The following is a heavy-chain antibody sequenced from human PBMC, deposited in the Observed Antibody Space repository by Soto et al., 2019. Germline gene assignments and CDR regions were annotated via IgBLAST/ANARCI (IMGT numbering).Heavy chain of an antibody. Sequence: QVQLVQSGAEVKEPGSSVEVSCRASGGTSSGYTISWVRLAPGQGLEWVGGIIPIFGTTAYAQKFQDRVTIHADESTSAVYMELSSLSSDDTAVYYCARGGEATYYTAGSPPNSLGQGTLVTVSS. J-gene: IGHJ4*02. CDR1: GGTSSGYT. D-gene: IGHD3-10*01. V-gene: IGHV1-69*01. CDR2: IIPIFGTT. CDR3: ARGGEATYYTAGSPPNS.